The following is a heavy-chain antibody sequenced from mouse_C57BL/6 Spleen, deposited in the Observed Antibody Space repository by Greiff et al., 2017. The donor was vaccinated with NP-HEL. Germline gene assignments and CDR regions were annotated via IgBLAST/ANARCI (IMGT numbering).Heavy chain of an antibody. CDR2: ISDGGSYT. CDR3: ARDPMMVVFDY. J-gene: IGHJ2*01. V-gene: IGHV5-4*01. CDR1: GFTFSSYA. D-gene: IGHD2-3*01. Sequence: EVMLVESGGGLVKPGGSLKLSCAASGFTFSSYAMSWVRQTPEKRLEWVATISDGGSYTYYPDNVKGRFTISRDNAKNNLYLQISHLKAEDTAMYYCARDPMMVVFDYWGQGTTLTVSS.